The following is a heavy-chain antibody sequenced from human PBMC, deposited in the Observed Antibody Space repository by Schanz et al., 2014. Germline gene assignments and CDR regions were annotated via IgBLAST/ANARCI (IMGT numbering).Heavy chain of an antibody. D-gene: IGHD3-10*01. CDR1: GYIFTSYS. CDR2: INTNTGNP. CDR3: ARRGIRGVFSSFDY. J-gene: IGHJ4*02. Sequence: QVQLVQSGAEVKKPGASVKVSCKASGYIFTSYSMHWVRQAPGQGLEWMGWINTNTGNPTYAQAFTGRFLFSLDTSVNTAYLQISSLEADDTAVYYCARRGIRGVFSSFDYWGLGTLVTVSS. V-gene: IGHV7-4-1*02.